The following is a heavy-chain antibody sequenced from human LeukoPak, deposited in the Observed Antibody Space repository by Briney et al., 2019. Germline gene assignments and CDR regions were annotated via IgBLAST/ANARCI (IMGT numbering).Heavy chain of an antibody. CDR2: IYYSGST. D-gene: IGHD6-13*01. CDR3: ARVNGSSSWYDHYYYYYMDV. Sequence: SETLSLTCTVSGGSISSSSYYWGWIRQPPGKGLEWIGSIYYSGSTYYNPSLKSRVTISVDTTKNQFSLKLSSVTAADTAVYYCARVNGSSSWYDHYYYYYMDVWGKGTTVTVSS. CDR1: GGSISSSSYY. J-gene: IGHJ6*03. V-gene: IGHV4-39*07.